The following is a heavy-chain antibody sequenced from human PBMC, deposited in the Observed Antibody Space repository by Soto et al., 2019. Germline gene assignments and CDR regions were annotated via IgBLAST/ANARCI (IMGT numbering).Heavy chain of an antibody. D-gene: IGHD2-21*02. CDR3: ARASRGNSLAPSPDY. CDR1: GYTFTSYG. V-gene: IGHV1-18*04. J-gene: IGHJ4*02. CDR2: ISAYNGNT. Sequence: QVQLVQSGAEVKKPGASVKVSCKASGYTFTSYGISWVRQAPGQGLEWMGWISAYNGNTNYAQKLQGRVTMTTDTSTSTAYMELRSLRADDTAVYYCARASRGNSLAPSPDYWGQGTLVTVSS.